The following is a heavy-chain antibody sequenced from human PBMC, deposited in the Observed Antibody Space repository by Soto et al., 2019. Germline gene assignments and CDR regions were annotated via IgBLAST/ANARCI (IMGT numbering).Heavy chain of an antibody. CDR2: SYYSGGT. CDR3: TRAHSDDNYFDP. Sequence: SETLSLTCTVSGAALSSGGYFYTWVRQPPGKGLEWLGYSYYSGGTNYNPSLKSRVTISLDKSKSQFSLRLISVTPAHTAVYYCTRAHSDDNYFDPWGQGTLVTVSS. V-gene: IGHV4-61*08. CDR1: GAALSSGGYF. J-gene: IGHJ5*02.